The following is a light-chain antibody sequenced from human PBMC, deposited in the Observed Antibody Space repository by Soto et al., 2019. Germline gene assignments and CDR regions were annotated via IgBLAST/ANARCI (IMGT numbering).Light chain of an antibody. V-gene: IGKV3-20*01. CDR3: HQYGISPPT. CDR2: GVS. CDR1: QIVTSSQ. Sequence: EIVLTQSPGTLSLSPGEGVTLSCSAGQIVTSSQLAWYQQKPGQAPRLLISGVSNRATGTPDRFSGSGSGTDFTLTISSLEPEDFAVFYCHQYGISPPTFGPGTKV. J-gene: IGKJ1*01.